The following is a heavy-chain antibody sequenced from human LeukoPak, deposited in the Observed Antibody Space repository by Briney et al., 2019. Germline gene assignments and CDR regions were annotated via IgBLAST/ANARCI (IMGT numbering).Heavy chain of an antibody. CDR2: IIPIFGTA. V-gene: IGHV1-69*06. CDR3: AREAIVVVPAAMEGASRFDP. D-gene: IGHD2-2*01. CDR1: GGTFSSYA. J-gene: IGHJ5*02. Sequence: SVKVSCKASGGTFSSYAISWVRQAPGQGLEWIGGIIPIFGTANYAQKFQGRVTITADKSTSTAYMELSSLRSEDTAVYYCAREAIVVVPAAMEGASRFDPWGQGTLVTVSS.